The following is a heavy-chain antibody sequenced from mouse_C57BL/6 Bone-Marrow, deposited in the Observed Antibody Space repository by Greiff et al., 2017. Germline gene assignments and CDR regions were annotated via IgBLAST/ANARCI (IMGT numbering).Heavy chain of an antibody. V-gene: IGHV1-15*01. D-gene: IGHD2-2*01. CDR2: IDPETGGT. CDR1: GYTFTDYE. Sequence: VKLQQSGAELVRPGASVTLSCKASGYTFTDYEMHWVKQTPVHGLEWIGAIDPETGGTAYNQKFKGKAILTADKSSSTAYMELRSLTSEDSAVYYCTRYGYEKDYWGQGTTLTVSS. CDR3: TRYGYEKDY. J-gene: IGHJ2*01.